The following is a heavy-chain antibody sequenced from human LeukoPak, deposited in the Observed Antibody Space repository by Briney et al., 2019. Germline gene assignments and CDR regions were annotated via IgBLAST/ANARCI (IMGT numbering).Heavy chain of an antibody. J-gene: IGHJ5*02. CDR1: GYTFTNYY. CDR2: IDPSGGST. V-gene: IGHV1-46*01. CDR3: ARGGVGATTYVWFDP. Sequence: ASVKVSCKASGYTFTNYYIHWVRQAPGQGLECMGIIDPSGGSTSYAQKFQGRVTMTRDMSTSTVYMELSSLRSEDTAVYYCARGGVGATTYVWFDPWGQGTLVTVSS. D-gene: IGHD1-26*01.